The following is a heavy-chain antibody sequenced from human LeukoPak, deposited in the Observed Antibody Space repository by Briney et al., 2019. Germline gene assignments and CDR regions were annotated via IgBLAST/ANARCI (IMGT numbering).Heavy chain of an antibody. CDR3: AREGDPYDYVWGSYPN. Sequence: SETLSLTCTVSGGSISSYYWSWIRQPAGKGLEWIGRIYTSGSTNYNPSLKSRVTMSVDTSKNQFSLKLSSVTAADTAVYYCAREGDPYDYVWGSYPNWGQEPWSPSPQ. CDR2: IYTSGST. V-gene: IGHV4-4*07. D-gene: IGHD3-16*01. J-gene: IGHJ4*01. CDR1: GGSISSYY.